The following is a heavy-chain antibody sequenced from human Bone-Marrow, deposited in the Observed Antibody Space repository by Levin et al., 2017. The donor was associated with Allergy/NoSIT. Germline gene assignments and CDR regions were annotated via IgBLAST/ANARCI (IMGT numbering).Heavy chain of an antibody. CDR1: GYTFTSYA. Sequence: ASVKVSCKASGYTFTSYAMHWVRQAPGQRLEWMGWINAGNGNTKYSQKFQGRVTITRDTSASTAYMELSSLRSEDTAVYYCARGGYCSGGSCRWWFDPWGQGTLVTVSS. J-gene: IGHJ5*02. CDR3: ARGGYCSGGSCRWWFDP. D-gene: IGHD2-15*01. V-gene: IGHV1-3*01. CDR2: INAGNGNT.